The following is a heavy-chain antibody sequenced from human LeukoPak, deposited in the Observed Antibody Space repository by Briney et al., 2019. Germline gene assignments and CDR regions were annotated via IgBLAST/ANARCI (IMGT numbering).Heavy chain of an antibody. CDR2: MNTNSGHT. CDR3: ARNLQGLGY. J-gene: IGHJ4*02. V-gene: IGHV1-8*01. CDR1: GYTFTSYE. Sequence: ASVKVSCKASGYTFTSYEIIWVRQATGQGLEWMGWMNTNSGHTAYAQKFQGRVTMTAITSISTAYLELSSLGSEDTGVYYCARNLQGLGYWGQGTLVTVSS. D-gene: IGHD2-21*01.